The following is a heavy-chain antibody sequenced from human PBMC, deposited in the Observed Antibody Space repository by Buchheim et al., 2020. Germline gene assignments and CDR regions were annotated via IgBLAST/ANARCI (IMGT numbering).Heavy chain of an antibody. D-gene: IGHD1-1*01. V-gene: IGHV3-74*01. CDR3: ARDPLLNGGTLDY. CDR1: GFTFSDLW. Sequence: EVQLVESGGGLVQPGGSLRLSCAASGFTFSDLWMHWVRQTPGKGLMWVSRINSDGSSTIYGESVKGRFTVSRDNATNPLYLQMNSLRAEDTGVYYCARDPLLNGGTLDYWGQGT. J-gene: IGHJ4*02. CDR2: INSDGSST.